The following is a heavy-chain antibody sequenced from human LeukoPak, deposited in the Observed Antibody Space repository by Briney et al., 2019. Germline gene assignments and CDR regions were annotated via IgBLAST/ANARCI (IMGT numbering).Heavy chain of an antibody. Sequence: GGSLRLSCAASGFTFSSYNMNWVRQAPGKGLEWVSYISIISSSIYYADSVKGRFTISSDNAKNSLFLRMNSLRDEDTAVYYCARELSMDVWGQGTTVTVSS. V-gene: IGHV3-48*02. CDR1: GFTFSSYN. J-gene: IGHJ6*02. CDR3: ARELSMDV. CDR2: ISIISSSI.